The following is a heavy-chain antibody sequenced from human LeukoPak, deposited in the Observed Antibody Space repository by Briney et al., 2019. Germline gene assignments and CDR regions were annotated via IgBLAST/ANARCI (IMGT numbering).Heavy chain of an antibody. V-gene: IGHV3-64*01. J-gene: IGHJ4*02. CDR3: ARGRGGPPFDF. CDR2: ISADGGTT. Sequence: HPGGSLRLSCAAPGFSFRGYGMHWVRQAPGRGLEYVSAISADGGTTDYLKSVKGRFTISRDNSKNTLYLQMGRLRSDDTAIYYCARGRGGPPFDFWGQGTVVTVAS. CDR1: GFSFRGYG. D-gene: IGHD3-10*01.